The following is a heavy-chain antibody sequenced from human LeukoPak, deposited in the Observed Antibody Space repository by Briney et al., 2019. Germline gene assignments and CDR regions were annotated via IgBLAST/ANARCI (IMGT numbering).Heavy chain of an antibody. D-gene: IGHD3-22*01. V-gene: IGHV1-18*04. Sequence: GASVKVSCKASGYTFTSYGIRWVRQAPGQGLEWMGLISACNGNTSYAQKLQGRVTMTTDTSTSTAYMELRSLRSDDTAVYYCARDPEPYYYDSSGYYYYYGMDVWGQGTTVTVSS. CDR1: GYTFTSYG. CDR2: ISACNGNT. CDR3: ARDPEPYYYDSSGYYYYYGMDV. J-gene: IGHJ6*02.